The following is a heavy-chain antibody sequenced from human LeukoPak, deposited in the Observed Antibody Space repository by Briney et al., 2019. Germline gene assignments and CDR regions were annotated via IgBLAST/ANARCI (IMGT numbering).Heavy chain of an antibody. V-gene: IGHV4-30-4*08. Sequence: SETLSLTCTVSGGSIGSGGYYWSWIRQHPGKGLEWIGYIYYSGSTYYNPSLKSRVTISVDTSKNQFSLKLSSVTAADTAVYYCARDHIVVVPAAPHYYYYYGMDVWGQGTTVTVSS. CDR3: ARDHIVVVPAAPHYYYYYGMDV. D-gene: IGHD2-2*01. CDR1: GGSIGSGGYY. J-gene: IGHJ6*02. CDR2: IYYSGST.